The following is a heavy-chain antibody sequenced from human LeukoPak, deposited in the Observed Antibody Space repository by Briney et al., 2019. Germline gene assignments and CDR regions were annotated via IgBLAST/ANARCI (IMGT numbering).Heavy chain of an antibody. D-gene: IGHD3-10*01. Sequence: PGRSLRLSCAASGFTFYEYAMYWVRQAPGKGLEWVAVISYDGSSRSYADSVKGRFTISRDDSKNTLYLQMNSLRAEDTAVYYCARAPFGTESLWGQGTLVTVSS. CDR2: ISYDGSSR. V-gene: IGHV3-30*03. J-gene: IGHJ4*02. CDR1: GFTFYEYA. CDR3: ARAPFGTESL.